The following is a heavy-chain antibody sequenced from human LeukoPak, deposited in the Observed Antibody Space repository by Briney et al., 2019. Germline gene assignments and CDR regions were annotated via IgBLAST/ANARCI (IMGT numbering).Heavy chain of an antibody. D-gene: IGHD2-2*01. CDR3: ARDYSFGSDYQLPGDAFDI. CDR1: GGSISSSSYY. CDR2: IYYSGST. J-gene: IGHJ3*02. V-gene: IGHV4-39*07. Sequence: PSETLSLTCTVSGGSISSSSYYWGWIRQPPGKGLEWIGSIYYSGSTHYNPSLKSRVTISVDTSKNQFSLKLSSVTAADTAVYYCARDYSFGSDYQLPGDAFDIWGQGTIVTVSS.